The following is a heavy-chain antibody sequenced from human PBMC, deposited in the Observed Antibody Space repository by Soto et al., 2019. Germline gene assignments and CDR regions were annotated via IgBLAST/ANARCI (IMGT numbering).Heavy chain of an antibody. CDR3: AIQPESTSYFDY. CDR1: GASISTSSDF. CDR2: VYQSGTT. D-gene: IGHD2-2*01. V-gene: IGHV4-39*01. Sequence: QLQLQESGPGLVRSSETLSLTCSVSGASISTSSDFWGWIRQAPGKGLEWIGNVYQSGTTRLNPSLKSRVSIFVDRSKNQFSLELNSATDADRAVYYCAIQPESTSYFDYWGQGILVTVSS. J-gene: IGHJ4*02.